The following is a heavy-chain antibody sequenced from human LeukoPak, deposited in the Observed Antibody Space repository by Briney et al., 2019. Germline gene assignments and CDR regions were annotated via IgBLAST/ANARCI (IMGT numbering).Heavy chain of an antibody. V-gene: IGHV3-21*01. D-gene: IGHD1-26*01. CDR1: GFTFSSYS. J-gene: IGHJ4*02. CDR3: ARGVPRRSGGYLDFDY. CDR2: ISSSSSYI. Sequence: KPGGSLILSCAASGFTFSSYSMNWVRQAPGKGLEWVSSISSSSSYIYYADSVKGRLTISRDNAKNSLYLQMNSLRAEDTAVYYCARGVPRRSGGYLDFDYWGQGTLVTVSS.